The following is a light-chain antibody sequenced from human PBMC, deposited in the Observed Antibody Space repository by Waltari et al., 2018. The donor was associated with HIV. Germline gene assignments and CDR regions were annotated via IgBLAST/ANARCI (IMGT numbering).Light chain of an antibody. CDR3: AAWDDRLLWV. V-gene: IGLV1-47*01. CDR1: RSNIGDNF. CDR2: RND. J-gene: IGLJ3*02. Sequence: QSVLTQPPSASGTAGQRVTISCSGSRSNIGDNFVYWFQQLPGTAPKLLIYRNDQRPSGVPARFSGSKSGTAASLAISGFRSEDEADDYCAAWDDRLLWVFGAGTILAVL.